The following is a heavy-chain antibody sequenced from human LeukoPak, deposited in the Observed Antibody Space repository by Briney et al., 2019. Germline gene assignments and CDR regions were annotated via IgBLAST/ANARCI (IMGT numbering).Heavy chain of an antibody. CDR2: INSDGSST. CDR1: GFTFSRYW. Sequence: PGGSLRLSCAASGFTFSRYWMHWVRQAPGKGLVWVSRINSDGSSTSYADSVKGRFTISRDNAKNTLYLQMNSLRAEDAAVYYCARDGMHYGSGSYLPPGNWFDPWGQGTLVTVSS. CDR3: ARDGMHYGSGSYLPPGNWFDP. V-gene: IGHV3-74*01. D-gene: IGHD3-10*01. J-gene: IGHJ5*02.